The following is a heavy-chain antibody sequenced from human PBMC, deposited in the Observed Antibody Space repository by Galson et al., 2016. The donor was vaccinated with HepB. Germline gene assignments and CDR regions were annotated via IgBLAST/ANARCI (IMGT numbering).Heavy chain of an antibody. V-gene: IGHV1-2*02. CDR3: TRAPIRDDILTGYYTPPPDFDY. CDR1: GYTFTDYY. CDR2: INPNSGGT. D-gene: IGHD3-9*01. Sequence: SVKVSCKASGYTFTDYYMHWVRQPPGQGLEWMGWINPNSGGTNYAQKFQGRVTLTRDTSIRTAYMELSRLTSGDTAVYYCTRAPIRDDILTGYYTPPPDFDYWGQGTLVTVSS. J-gene: IGHJ4*02.